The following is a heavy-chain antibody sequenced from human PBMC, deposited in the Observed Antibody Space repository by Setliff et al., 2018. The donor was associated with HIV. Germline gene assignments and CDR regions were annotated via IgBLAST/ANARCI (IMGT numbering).Heavy chain of an antibody. CDR2: IIPISGTV. J-gene: IGHJ5*02. V-gene: IGHV1-69*05. CDR3: ARDFGGYCSSMSCPGLFDP. Sequence: SVKVSCKASGGTFSSYAISWVRQAPGQGLEWMGGIIPISGTVNYAQKFWGRVTITTHESTSTAYMELSSLRSEDTAVYYCARDFGGYCSSMSCPGLFDPWGQGALVTV. D-gene: IGHD2-2*01. CDR1: GGTFSSYA.